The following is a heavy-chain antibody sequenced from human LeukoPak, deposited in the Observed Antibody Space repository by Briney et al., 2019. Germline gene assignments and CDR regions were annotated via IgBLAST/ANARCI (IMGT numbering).Heavy chain of an antibody. CDR1: GFTASSNY. CDR2: IYSGGST. V-gene: IGHV3-53*01. Sequence: GGSLRLSCAASGFTASSNYMSWVRQAPGKGLEWVSVIYSGGSTYYADSVKGRFTISRDNSKNTLYLQMNSLRAEDTAVYYCARVGRQQLVDYWGQGTLVTVSS. J-gene: IGHJ4*02. D-gene: IGHD6-13*01. CDR3: ARVGRQQLVDY.